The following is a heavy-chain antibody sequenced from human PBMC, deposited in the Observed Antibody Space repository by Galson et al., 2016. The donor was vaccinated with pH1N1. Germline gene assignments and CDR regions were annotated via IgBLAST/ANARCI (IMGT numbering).Heavy chain of an antibody. CDR1: GYSVTRYY. V-gene: IGHV1-46*01. CDR2: IDPSDGTT. CDR3: ARRYYFDY. J-gene: IGHJ4*02. Sequence: SVKVSCKASGYSVTRYYMHWVRQAPGQGLEWMGIIDPSDGTTTYSQKFQGRISLTRDTSTNSVHMELTTLRPDDGSTYFCARRYYFDYVGQGTLVTVSS.